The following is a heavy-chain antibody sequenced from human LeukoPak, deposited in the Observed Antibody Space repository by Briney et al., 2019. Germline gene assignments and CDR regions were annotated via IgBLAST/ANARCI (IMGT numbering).Heavy chain of an antibody. CDR2: INPNSGGT. CDR3: ARASTPGAFDI. V-gene: IGHV1-2*02. D-gene: IGHD2-15*01. Sequence: ASVSVSCKASGYTFTVYYMHWVRQAPGQGLEWMGWINPNSGGTNYAQKFQGRVTMTRDTSISTAYMELSRLRSDDTAVYYCARASTPGAFDIWGQGTMVTVSS. J-gene: IGHJ3*02. CDR1: GYTFTVYY.